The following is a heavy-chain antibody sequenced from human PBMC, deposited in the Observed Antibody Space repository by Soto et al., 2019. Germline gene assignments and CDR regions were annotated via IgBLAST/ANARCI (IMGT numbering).Heavy chain of an antibody. V-gene: IGHV4-34*01. Sequence: SETLSLTCAVYDESFSAYSWSWIRQPPGQGLEWIGEISHVEDTKYNPSLKIRVTISGDRSRNQFSLKVNAVTAADTAVYYCTSAPFTILDVWGQGTTVTVSS. CDR1: DESFSAYS. D-gene: IGHD3-9*01. CDR3: TSAPFTILDV. CDR2: ISHVEDT. J-gene: IGHJ6*02.